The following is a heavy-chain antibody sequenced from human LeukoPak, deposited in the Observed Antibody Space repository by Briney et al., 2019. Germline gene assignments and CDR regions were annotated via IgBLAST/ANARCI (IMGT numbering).Heavy chain of an antibody. D-gene: IGHD3-10*01. V-gene: IGHV3-30*04. CDR2: ISYDGSAK. CDR3: AKDLMRDRWFGES. CDR1: GFTYSSFA. Sequence: GRSLRLSCAASGFTYSSFAMHWVRQAPGKGLEWVAIISYDGSAKYYADSVKGRFTISRDNSKNTLYLQMNSLRTEDTAVYHCAKDLMRDRWFGESWGQGTLVTVSS. J-gene: IGHJ5*02.